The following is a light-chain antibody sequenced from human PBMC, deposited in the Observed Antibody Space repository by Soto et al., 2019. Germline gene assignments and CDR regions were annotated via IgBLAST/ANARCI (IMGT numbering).Light chain of an antibody. V-gene: IGKV4-1*01. Sequence: DIEMTQSPDSLAVSLGERATINCKSSQSVFASSTNKHSLTWYQQKPGQPPKLLVYGASTRESGVPDRFSGSGSGTDFTLTINGLQPEDVAVYYCLQYYRSPYTLGQGTKLQI. J-gene: IGKJ2*01. CDR1: QSVFASSTNKHS. CDR3: LQYYRSPYT. CDR2: GAS.